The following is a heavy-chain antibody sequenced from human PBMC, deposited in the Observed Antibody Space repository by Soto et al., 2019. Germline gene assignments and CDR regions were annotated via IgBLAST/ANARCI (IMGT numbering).Heavy chain of an antibody. CDR2: ISSSSSYI. V-gene: IGHV3-21*01. J-gene: IGHJ6*02. Sequence: GGSLRLSCAASGFTFSSYSMNWVRQAPGKGLEWVSSISSSSSYIYYADSVKGRFTISRDNAKNSLYLQMNSLRAEDTAVYYCAGASEIYYYYGMDVWGQGTTVTVAS. CDR3: AGASEIYYYYGMDV. CDR1: GFTFSSYS.